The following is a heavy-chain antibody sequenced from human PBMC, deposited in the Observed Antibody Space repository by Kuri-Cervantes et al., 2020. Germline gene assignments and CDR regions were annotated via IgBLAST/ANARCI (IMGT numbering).Heavy chain of an antibody. CDR1: GFTFSDYY. Sequence: GESLKISCAASGFTFSDYYMSWIRQAPGKGLEWVSYISSSGSTIYYADSVKGRFTISRDNAKNSLYLQMNSLRAEDTAVYYCARDATNYDYVWGSYRTYGMDVWGQGTTVTVSS. J-gene: IGHJ6*02. V-gene: IGHV3-11*01. D-gene: IGHD3-16*02. CDR3: ARDATNYDYVWGSYRTYGMDV. CDR2: ISSSGSTI.